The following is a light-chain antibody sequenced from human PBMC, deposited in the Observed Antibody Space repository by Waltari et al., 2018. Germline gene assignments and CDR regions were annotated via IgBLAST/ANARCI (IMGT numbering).Light chain of an antibody. CDR2: TDN. Sequence: QSVLTQPPSASGTPGQTVTISCSGSSSNIGVNVVNWYQQLPGTAPKLLIYTDNLRPAGVPVRSAGSYAATSSPLAIGGRHAEDEADYHCPTWDDSRSGLVFGGGTKLTVL. CDR1: SSNIGVNV. J-gene: IGLJ2*01. V-gene: IGLV1-44*01. CDR3: PTWDDSRSGLV.